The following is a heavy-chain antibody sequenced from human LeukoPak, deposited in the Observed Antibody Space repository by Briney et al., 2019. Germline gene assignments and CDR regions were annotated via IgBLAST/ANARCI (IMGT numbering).Heavy chain of an antibody. D-gene: IGHD5-18*01. CDR3: TTYSYGYAGGLNDY. CDR2: IKSKTDGGTT. J-gene: IGHJ4*02. V-gene: IGHV3-15*01. Sequence: GGSLRLSCAASGFILSSYSMNWVRQAPGKGLEWVGRIKSKTDGGTTDYAAPVKGRFTISRDDSKNTLYLQMNSLKTEDTAVYYCTTYSYGYAGGLNDYWGQGTLVTVSS. CDR1: GFILSSYS.